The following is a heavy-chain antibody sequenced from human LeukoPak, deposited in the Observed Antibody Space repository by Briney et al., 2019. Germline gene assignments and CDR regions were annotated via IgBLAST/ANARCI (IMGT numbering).Heavy chain of an antibody. D-gene: IGHD4-17*01. V-gene: IGHV3-30*02. Sequence: GGSLRLSCAASGFTFSSYGMHWVRQAPGKGLEWVAFIRYDGSNKYYADSVKGRFTISRDNSKNTLYLQMNGLRAEDTAVYYCARMGGYGDYFDYWGQGTLVTVSS. CDR1: GFTFSSYG. J-gene: IGHJ4*02. CDR3: ARMGGYGDYFDY. CDR2: IRYDGSNK.